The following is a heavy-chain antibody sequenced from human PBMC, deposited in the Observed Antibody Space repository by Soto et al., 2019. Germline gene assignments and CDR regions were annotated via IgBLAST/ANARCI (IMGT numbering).Heavy chain of an antibody. CDR2: IRPSGGST. D-gene: IGHD3-22*01. J-gene: IGHJ3*02. CDR3: ARGYHYYDSSGYDKWDAFDI. V-gene: IGHV1-46*04. CDR1: GYTFTSYY. Sequence: ASVKVSCKASGYTFTSYYMHWVRQAPGQGLEWMGIIRPSGGSTTYADSVKGRFTISRDNAKNSLYLQMNSLRAEDTAVYYFARGYHYYDSSGYDKWDAFDIWGQGTMVTVSS.